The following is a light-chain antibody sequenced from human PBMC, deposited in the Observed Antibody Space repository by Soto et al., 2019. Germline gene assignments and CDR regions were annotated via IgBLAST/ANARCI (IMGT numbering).Light chain of an antibody. Sequence: EIVLTQSPATLSLSPGERATLSCRASQSVSSYLAWYQQKPGQGPRLLIYGASTRATGIPGRFSGSGSGTEFTLTISSLQSEDFAVYYCQQYNNWPLTFGGGTKVDIK. J-gene: IGKJ4*01. CDR1: QSVSSY. V-gene: IGKV3-15*01. CDR3: QQYNNWPLT. CDR2: GAS.